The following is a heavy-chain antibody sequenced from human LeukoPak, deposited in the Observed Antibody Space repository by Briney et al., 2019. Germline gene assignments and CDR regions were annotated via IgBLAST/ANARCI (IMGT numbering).Heavy chain of an antibody. CDR3: ARAPHFFDTSGSRYYFDY. V-gene: IGHV4-39*07. CDR2: IYYSGNT. J-gene: IGHJ4*02. D-gene: IGHD3-22*01. CDR1: GGSIRSTTYY. Sequence: SETLSLTCSVSGGSIRSTTYYWGWIRQPPGKGLEWIGSIYYSGNTYYSPSLMSRVTISVDTSKNQFSLNLSSVTAADTAVYYCARAPHFFDTSGSRYYFDYWGQGALVTVSS.